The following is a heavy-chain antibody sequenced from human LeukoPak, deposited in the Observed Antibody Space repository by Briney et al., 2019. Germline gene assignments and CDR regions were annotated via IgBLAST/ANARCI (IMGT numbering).Heavy chain of an antibody. CDR3: ARRQKSPIVGATTFYYYYYMDV. V-gene: IGHV4-30-4*08. J-gene: IGHJ6*03. CDR1: GGSISSGDYY. CDR2: IYYSGST. Sequence: SETLSLTCTVSGGSISSGDYYWSWIRQPPGKGLEWIGYIYYSGSTYYNPSLKSRVTISVDTSKNQFSLKLSSVTAADTAVYYFARRQKSPIVGATTFYYYYYMDVWGRGTTVTVSS. D-gene: IGHD1-26*01.